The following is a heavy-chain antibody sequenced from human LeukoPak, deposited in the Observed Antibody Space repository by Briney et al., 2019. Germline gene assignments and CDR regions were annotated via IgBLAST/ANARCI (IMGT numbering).Heavy chain of an antibody. Sequence: GESLKISCKGSGYSFTSYWIGWVRQMPGKGLEWMGIIYPGDSDTRYSPSFQGQVTISADKSISTTYLQWSSLKASDTAMYYCARKGYCSGGSCYYFDYWGQGTLVTVSS. CDR2: IYPGDSDT. D-gene: IGHD2-15*01. V-gene: IGHV5-51*01. J-gene: IGHJ4*02. CDR3: ARKGYCSGGSCYYFDY. CDR1: GYSFTSYW.